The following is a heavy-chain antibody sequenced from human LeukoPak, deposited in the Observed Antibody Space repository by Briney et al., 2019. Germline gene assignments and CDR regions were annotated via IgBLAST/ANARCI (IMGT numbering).Heavy chain of an antibody. CDR2: TYYRSKWYN. CDR3: TRKLGGAFDI. CDR1: GDSVSSNSAA. J-gene: IGHJ3*02. Sequence: SQTLSLTCAISGDSVSSNSAAWNWIRQSPSRGLEWLGRTYYRSKWYNDYAVAVKSRITINSNTSKSQFSLQLNSVTPEDTAVYYCTRKLGGAFDIWGQGTMVTVSS. V-gene: IGHV6-1*01. D-gene: IGHD2-15*01.